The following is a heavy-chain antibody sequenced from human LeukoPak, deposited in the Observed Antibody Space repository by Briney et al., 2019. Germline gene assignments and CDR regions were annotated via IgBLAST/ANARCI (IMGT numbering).Heavy chain of an antibody. J-gene: IGHJ4*02. CDR3: AKDHCSGGSCPSDY. D-gene: IGHD2-15*01. Sequence: GGSLRLSCAASGFTFSSYWMHWVRQAPGKGLVWVSGISWNSGSIGYADSVKGRFTISRDNAKNSLYLQMNSLRAEDTALYYCAKDHCSGGSCPSDYWGQGTLVTVSS. CDR2: ISWNSGSI. V-gene: IGHV3-9*01. CDR1: GFTFSSYW.